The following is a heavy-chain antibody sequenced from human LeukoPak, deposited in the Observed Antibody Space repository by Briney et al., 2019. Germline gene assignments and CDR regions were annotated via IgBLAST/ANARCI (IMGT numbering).Heavy chain of an antibody. J-gene: IGHJ4*02. D-gene: IGHD5-12*01. Sequence: GGSLRLSCAASGFTFSSYAMSWVRQAPGKGLEWVSATSSSGDESYYGDSVRGRFTISRDNSKNTVYLQMNSLRAEDTAIYYCTKARDDYGVDTIDSWGQGTLVTVSS. CDR1: GFTFSSYA. CDR3: TKARDDYGVDTIDS. V-gene: IGHV3-23*02. CDR2: TSSSGDES.